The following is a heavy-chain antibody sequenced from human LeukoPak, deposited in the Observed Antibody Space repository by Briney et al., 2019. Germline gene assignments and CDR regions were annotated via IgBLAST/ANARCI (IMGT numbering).Heavy chain of an antibody. CDR1: GGSISSYY. J-gene: IGHJ3*01. V-gene: IGHV4-59*01. CDR3: ARIQGWTYYGSGSQT. D-gene: IGHD3-10*01. CDR2: IYDSGTT. Sequence: SETLSLTCTVSGGSISSYYWSWIRQPPGKGLEWIGYIYDSGTTNYNPSLKSRVTISVDTSKNQFSLKLTSVTAADTAVYYCARIQGWTYYGSGSQTWGQGTMVTVSS.